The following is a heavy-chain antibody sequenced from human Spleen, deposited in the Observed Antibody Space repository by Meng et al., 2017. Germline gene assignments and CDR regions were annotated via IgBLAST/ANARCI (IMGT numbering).Heavy chain of an antibody. D-gene: IGHD5-12*01. J-gene: IGHJ6*02. CDR3: ARVYSGYDWGYYYGMDV. Sequence: SETLSLTCTVSGGSMSSYYWGWIRQPPGKGLEWIGSIYYSGSTYYNPSLKSRVTISVDTSKNQFSLKLSSVTAADTAVYYCARVYSGYDWGYYYGMDVWGQGTTVTVSS. V-gene: IGHV4-39*07. CDR2: IYYSGST. CDR1: GGSMSSYY.